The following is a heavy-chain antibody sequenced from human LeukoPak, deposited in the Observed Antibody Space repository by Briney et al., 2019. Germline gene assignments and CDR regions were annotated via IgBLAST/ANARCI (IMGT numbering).Heavy chain of an antibody. Sequence: SETLSLTCTVSGGSISSSSYYWGWIRQPPGKGLEWIGSIYYSGSTYYNPSLKSRVTISVDTSKNQFSLKLSSVTAADTAVYYCARGNGDYPYYYYYGMDVWGQGTTVTVSS. CDR2: IYYSGST. V-gene: IGHV4-39*07. J-gene: IGHJ6*02. D-gene: IGHD4-17*01. CDR1: GGSISSSSYY. CDR3: ARGNGDYPYYYYYGMDV.